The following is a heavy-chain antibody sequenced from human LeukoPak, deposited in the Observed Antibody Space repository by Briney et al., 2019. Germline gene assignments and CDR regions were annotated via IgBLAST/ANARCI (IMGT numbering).Heavy chain of an antibody. J-gene: IGHJ4*02. CDR1: GFTVSSNY. CDR2: IYSGGST. V-gene: IGHV3-66*01. D-gene: IGHD4-23*01. Sequence: GGSLRLSCAASGFTVSSNYMSWVRQAPGKGLEWVSVIYSGGSTYYADSVKGRFTISRDNSKNTLYLQMNSLRAEDTAVYYCARAVVRWYPIDYWGQGTLVTVSS. CDR3: ARAVVRWYPIDY.